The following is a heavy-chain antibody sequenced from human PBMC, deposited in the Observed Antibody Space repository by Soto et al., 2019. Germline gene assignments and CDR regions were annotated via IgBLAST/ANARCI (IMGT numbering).Heavy chain of an antibody. CDR2: ISAYTDDP. D-gene: IGHD2-2*01. V-gene: IGHV1-18*01. CDR1: GNTFTKFG. J-gene: IGHJ5*02. CDR3: ARVIPGAEAWFDP. Sequence: ASVKVSCKASGNTFTKFGVTCVLQSPGQWLDWMGWISAYTDDPNYAQKFQGRVTMTIDTSTSTAYLDLRSLTSDDTAVYYCARVIPGAEAWFDPWGQGTLVTVSS.